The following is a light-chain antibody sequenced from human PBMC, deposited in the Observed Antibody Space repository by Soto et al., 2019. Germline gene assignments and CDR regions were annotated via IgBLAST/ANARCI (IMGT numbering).Light chain of an antibody. CDR3: QQRTNWWLT. V-gene: IGKV3-11*01. CDR2: DAS. J-gene: IGKJ1*01. CDR1: QSVSHF. Sequence: EIVLTQSPATLSLSPGQRATLSCRASQSVSHFLAWYQQKPGQAPSLLIYDASNRASGIPARFSGSGSGTDFTLTISSLEPEDFAVYYCQQRTNWWLTFCQGTRVEIK.